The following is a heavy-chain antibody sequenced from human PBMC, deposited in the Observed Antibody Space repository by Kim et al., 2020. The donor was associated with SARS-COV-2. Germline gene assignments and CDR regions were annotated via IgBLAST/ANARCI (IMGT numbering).Heavy chain of an antibody. CDR3: VNYGRSYAAVL. J-gene: IGHJ4*02. CDR2: TTRSGDGS. V-gene: IGHV3-64D*06. CDR1: GFTFSEYA. D-gene: IGHD3-16*01. Sequence: GGSLRLSCSGSGFTFSEYAIHWVRRAPGKGLEYVSATTRSGDGSFYADSVEGRFTVSRDNSKNTLYLQMNSLRVEDTSVYYCVNYGRSYAAVLWGQGTLVIVSS.